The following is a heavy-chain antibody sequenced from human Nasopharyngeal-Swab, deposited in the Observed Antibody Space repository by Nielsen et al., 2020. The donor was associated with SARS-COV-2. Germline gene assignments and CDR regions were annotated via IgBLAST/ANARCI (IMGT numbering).Heavy chain of an antibody. CDR2: ISSSSSYI. CDR1: GFTFSSYS. J-gene: IGHJ4*02. D-gene: IGHD1-1*01. Sequence: GGSLRLSCAGSGFTFSSYSMNWVRQAPGKGLEWVSSISSSSSYIYYEDSVKGRFTISRDNAKNSLYLQMNSLRAEDTAVYYCARASRGTSTRTFDYWGQGTLVTVSS. V-gene: IGHV3-21*01. CDR3: ARASRGTSTRTFDY.